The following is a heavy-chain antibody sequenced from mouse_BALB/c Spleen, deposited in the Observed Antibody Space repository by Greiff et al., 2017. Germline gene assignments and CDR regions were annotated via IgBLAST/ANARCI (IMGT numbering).Heavy chain of an antibody. Sequence: VQRVESGAELVRPGTSVKMSCKAAGYTFTNYWIGWVKQRPGHGLEWIGDIYPGGGYTNYNEKFKGKATLTADTSSSTAYMQLSSLTSEDSAIYYCARGGYDRNLFAYWGQGTLVTVSA. CDR3: ARGGYDRNLFAY. D-gene: IGHD2-12*01. V-gene: IGHV1-63*02. CDR1: GYTFTNYW. CDR2: IYPGGGYT. J-gene: IGHJ3*01.